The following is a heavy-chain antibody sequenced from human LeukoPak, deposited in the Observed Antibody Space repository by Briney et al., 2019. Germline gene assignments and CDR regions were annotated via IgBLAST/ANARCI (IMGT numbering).Heavy chain of an antibody. CDR3: ARVPY. Sequence: GGSLRLSCAASGFTFTNYAMSGVRQAPGKGLEGVSTLSASGGNTYYADSVKGRFTISRDNSKNTLYLQMNSLRAEDTAVYYCARVPYWGPGSLVTVSS. V-gene: IGHV3-23*01. J-gene: IGHJ4*02. CDR1: GFTFTNYA. CDR2: LSASGGNT.